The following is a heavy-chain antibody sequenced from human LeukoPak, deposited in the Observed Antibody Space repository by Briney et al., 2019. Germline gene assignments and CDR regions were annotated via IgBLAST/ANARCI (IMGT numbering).Heavy chain of an antibody. V-gene: IGHV3-48*03. CDR2: ISTSGGTK. D-gene: IGHD6-13*01. Sequence: AGGSLRLSCAASGFTFSSFEMNWVRQAPGRGLEWLSHISTSGGTKYYADSVKGRFTISRDNAENSVYLQMSGLTAEDTGLYYCARDATTAVGWVYMDVWGKGTTVTISS. CDR1: GFTFSSFE. CDR3: ARDATTAVGWVYMDV. J-gene: IGHJ6*03.